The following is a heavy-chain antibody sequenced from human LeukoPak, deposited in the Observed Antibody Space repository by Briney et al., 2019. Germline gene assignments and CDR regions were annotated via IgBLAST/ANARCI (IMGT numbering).Heavy chain of an antibody. CDR3: ARHGDYCFDL. D-gene: IGHD2-21*01. V-gene: IGHV3-7*02. CDR2: IKQDGTSK. CDR1: GFTFSRSW. Sequence: GSLRLSCAASGFTFSRSWMGWVRQAPGKGLEWVANIKQDGTSKYYVDSVMGRFTISRDNAESSVYLQMNSLSAGDTAVYYCARHGDYCFDLWGPGTRVTVSS. J-gene: IGHJ4*02.